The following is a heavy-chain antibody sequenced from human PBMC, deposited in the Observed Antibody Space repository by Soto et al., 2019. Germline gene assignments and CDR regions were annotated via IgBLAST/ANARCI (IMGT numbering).Heavy chain of an antibody. CDR1: GDRVSSNSAA. CDR2: TYYRSKWYD. CDR3: AREPQSGNYFHYYGLDV. Sequence: SQTLSLTCAISGDRVSSNSAAWSWIRPSPSRGLEWLGRTYYRSKWYDDFAVSVKSRITINPDTSKNQFSLQLSSVTPEDTAVYYCAREPQSGNYFHYYGLDVWGQGTTVIVSS. D-gene: IGHD1-26*01. J-gene: IGHJ6*02. V-gene: IGHV6-1*01.